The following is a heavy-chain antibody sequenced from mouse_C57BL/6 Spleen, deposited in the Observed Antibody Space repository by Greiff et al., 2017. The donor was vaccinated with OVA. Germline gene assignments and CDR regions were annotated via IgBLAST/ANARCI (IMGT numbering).Heavy chain of an antibody. D-gene: IGHD1-1*01. V-gene: IGHV5-6*01. CDR2: ISSGGSYT. Sequence: EVKVVESGGDLVKPGGSLKLSCAASGFTFSSYGMSWVRQTPDKRLEWIATISSGGSYTYYPDSVKGRFTISSDNAKNTLYLQLSSLKSEDTAMYYCARHNDGSSYWYLDVWGTGTTFTVPS. J-gene: IGHJ1*03. CDR1: GFTFSSYG. CDR3: ARHNDGSSYWYLDV.